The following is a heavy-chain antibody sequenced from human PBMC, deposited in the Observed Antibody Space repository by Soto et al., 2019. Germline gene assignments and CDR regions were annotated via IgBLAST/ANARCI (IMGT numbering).Heavy chain of an antibody. CDR1: GCSLSSSSYY. CDR2: IYYSGST. J-gene: IGHJ4*02. D-gene: IGHD6-19*01. V-gene: IGHV4-39*01. CDR3: ARHEAPSGWYFDY. Sequence: QLQLQESGPGLVKPSETQSLTCTVSGCSLSSSSYYWGWIRQPPGKGVEWIGGIYYSGSTYYNPSLKSRVTISVDTSKQQFALKLSSVTAAVTAVYYGARHEAPSGWYFDYCGQGTLVTVSS.